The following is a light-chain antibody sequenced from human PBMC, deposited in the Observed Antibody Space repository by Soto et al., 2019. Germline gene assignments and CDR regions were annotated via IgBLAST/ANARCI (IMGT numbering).Light chain of an antibody. Sequence: IQLTQSPSSLYASVGDRVTITCRASQAIRTALGWYQQKPGKVPKLLIYAASILQSGVPSRFSGSGSGTDFTLTISSLQPEDFATYYCQQSYSNPITFGQGTRLEIK. CDR1: QAIRTA. CDR3: QQSYSNPIT. J-gene: IGKJ5*01. V-gene: IGKV1-39*01. CDR2: AAS.